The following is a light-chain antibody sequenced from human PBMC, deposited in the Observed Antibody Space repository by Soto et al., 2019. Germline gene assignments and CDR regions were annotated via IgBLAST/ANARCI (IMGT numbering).Light chain of an antibody. CDR3: SSHTSSRSLV. CDR2: DVT. CDR1: SSDVGAYNF. V-gene: IGLV2-14*03. Sequence: QSALTQPASVSGSPGQSITISCTGTSSDVGAYNFVSWYQHHPGKAPKLMIYDVTNRPSGVSDRFSASKSGNTASLTISGLQTEDEAEYYCSSHTSSRSLVFGTGTQLTVL. J-gene: IGLJ1*01.